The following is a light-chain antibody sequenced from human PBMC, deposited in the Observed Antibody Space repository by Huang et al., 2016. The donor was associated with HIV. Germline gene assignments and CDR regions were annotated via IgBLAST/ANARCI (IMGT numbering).Light chain of an antibody. V-gene: IGKV3-11*01. CDR3: QQRSAWPLT. CDR1: QSVHRY. Sequence: EIVLTQSPATLSLSPGERATLSCRASQSVHRYLAWYQQKPGQAPRLLIDDASNRATGIPARFSGSGSGTDFTLTISNLQSEDLAVYYCQQRSAWPLTFGGGTKVEI. J-gene: IGKJ4*01. CDR2: DAS.